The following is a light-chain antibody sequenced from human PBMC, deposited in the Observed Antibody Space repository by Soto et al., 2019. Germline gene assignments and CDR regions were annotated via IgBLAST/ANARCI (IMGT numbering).Light chain of an antibody. V-gene: IGKV1-5*03. CDR1: QTISSW. Sequence: DIQMTQSPSTLSGSVGDRVTITCRASQTISSWLAWYQQKQGKAPKLLIYKASTLKSGVPSRFSGSGSGTEFTLTIRSLQPDDFATYYCQHYNSYSEAFGQGTKVDIK. J-gene: IGKJ1*01. CDR3: QHYNSYSEA. CDR2: KAS.